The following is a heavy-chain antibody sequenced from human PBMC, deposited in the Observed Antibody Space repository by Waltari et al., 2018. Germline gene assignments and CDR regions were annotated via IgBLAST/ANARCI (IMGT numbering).Heavy chain of an antibody. CDR3: ARDVTYYYDSSGYSPDY. CDR2: ISAYNGNT. V-gene: IGHV1-18*01. Sequence: QVQLVQSGAEVKKPGASVKVSCKASGYTFTSYGISWVRQAPGKGLEWMGWISAYNGNTNYAQKLQGRVTMTTDTSTSTAYMELRSLRSDDTAVYYCARDVTYYYDSSGYSPDYWGQGTLVTVSS. J-gene: IGHJ4*02. CDR1: GYTFTSYG. D-gene: IGHD3-22*01.